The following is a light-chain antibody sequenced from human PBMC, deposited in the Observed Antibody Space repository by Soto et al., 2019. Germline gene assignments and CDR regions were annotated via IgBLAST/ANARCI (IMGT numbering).Light chain of an antibody. CDR1: QSVSTT. J-gene: IGKJ1*01. CDR2: SAS. Sequence: EIVMTQSPATLSVSPGERATLSCRASQSVSTTVGWYQQKSGQAPRLLIYSASTRATGVPARFSGSGSGTDFTLTITSLQSEDFGVYYCQQYKDWPTTFGQGTKVEIK. V-gene: IGKV3-15*01. CDR3: QQYKDWPTT.